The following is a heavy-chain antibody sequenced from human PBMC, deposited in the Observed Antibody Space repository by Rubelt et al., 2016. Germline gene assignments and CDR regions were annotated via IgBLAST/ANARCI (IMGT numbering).Heavy chain of an antibody. V-gene: IGHV4-34*01. Sequence: QVQLQQRGAGLLKPSETLSLTCAVYGGSFSGYYWSWIRQPPGKGLEWIGEINHSGSTNYNPSLKSRVTISVDTAKNQVYLKLSSVTAADTAVYYCARVDVWGQGTTVTVSS. CDR1: GGSFSGYY. J-gene: IGHJ6*02. CDR2: INHSGST. CDR3: ARVDV.